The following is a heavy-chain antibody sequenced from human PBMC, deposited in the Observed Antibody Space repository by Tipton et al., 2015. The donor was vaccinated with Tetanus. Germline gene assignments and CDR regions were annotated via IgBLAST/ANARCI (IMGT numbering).Heavy chain of an antibody. CDR2: IKRDGSEQ. J-gene: IGHJ3*02. V-gene: IGHV3-7*01. CDR3: GGFSFSDDLDI. CDR1: GFPFMTYW. D-gene: IGHD2-15*01. Sequence: GSLRLSCATSGFPFMTYWMTWVRQAPGKGLEWVANIKRDGSEQHYVDSVRGRFTISRDNAGNSLYLQMNSLRVEDTAIYYCGGFSFSDDLDIWGRGTMVTVSS.